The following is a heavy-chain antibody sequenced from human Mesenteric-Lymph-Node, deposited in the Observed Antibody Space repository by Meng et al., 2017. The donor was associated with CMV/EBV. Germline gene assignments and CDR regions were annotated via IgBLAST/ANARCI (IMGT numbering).Heavy chain of an antibody. CDR3: ARDRPDRYCSSTSCYLVYYGMDV. CDR1: GFTFSDYW. V-gene: IGHV3-7*01. D-gene: IGHD2-2*01. J-gene: IGHJ6*02. CDR2: INQDGSEK. Sequence: GGSLRLSCAASGFTFSDYWMSWVRQAPGEGLAWLADINQDGSEKYYADSVKGRFTISRDNAKNSLYLQMNSLRAEDTAVYYCARDRPDRYCSSTSCYLVYYGMDVWGQGTTVTVSS.